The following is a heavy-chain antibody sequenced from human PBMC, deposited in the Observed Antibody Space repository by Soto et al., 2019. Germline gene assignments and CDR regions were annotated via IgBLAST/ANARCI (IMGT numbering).Heavy chain of an antibody. J-gene: IGHJ4*02. CDR1: GFTFSSYS. V-gene: IGHV3-21*01. CDR2: ISSSSSYI. Sequence: GGSLRLSCAASGFTFSSYSMNWVRQAPGKGLEWVSSISSSSSYIYCADSVKGRFTISRDNAKNSLYLQMNSLRAEDTAVYYCARDRTAMVTVFDYWGQGTLVTVSS. D-gene: IGHD5-18*01. CDR3: ARDRTAMVTVFDY.